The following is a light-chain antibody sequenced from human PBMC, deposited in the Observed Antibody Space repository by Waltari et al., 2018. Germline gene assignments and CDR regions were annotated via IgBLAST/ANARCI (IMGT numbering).Light chain of an antibody. CDR2: DVS. Sequence: QSALTQPRSVSGSPGQSVTLPCTGTSSDVCGYDYVARYTQHPGKVPKLMIYDVSKRPSGGPDHFSGSKSGNTASLTISGLQAEDEADYYCCSNAGNYEVFGGGTKLTVL. CDR1: SSDVCGYDY. V-gene: IGLV2-11*01. J-gene: IGLJ2*01. CDR3: CSNAGNYEV.